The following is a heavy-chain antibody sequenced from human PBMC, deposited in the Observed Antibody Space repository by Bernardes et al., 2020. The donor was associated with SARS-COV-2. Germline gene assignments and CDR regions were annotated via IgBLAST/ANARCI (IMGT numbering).Heavy chain of an antibody. V-gene: IGHV3-74*01. Sequence: GGSLRLSCAASGFTFSSYWVHWVRRAPGKGLVWVSRINSDGSSTSYADSVKGRFTISRDNAKNTLYLQMNSLRAEDTAVYYCARDRWELLLDYWGQGTLVTVSS. CDR3: ARDRWELLLDY. CDR2: INSDGSST. CDR1: GFTFSSYW. J-gene: IGHJ4*02. D-gene: IGHD1-26*01.